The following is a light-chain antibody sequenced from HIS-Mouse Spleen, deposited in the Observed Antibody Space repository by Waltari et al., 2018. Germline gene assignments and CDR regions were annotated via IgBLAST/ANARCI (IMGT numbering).Light chain of an antibody. CDR2: DVR. V-gene: IGLV2-11*01. Sequence: QSALTQPRSVSGSPGQSVTISCTGTSSDVGGYNYVSWYQQHPGKAPKLMIYDVRKRPSGVPARVSGSKSGNTASLTISGLQAEDEADYYCCSYAGSYPVVFGGGTKLTVL. J-gene: IGLJ2*01. CDR3: CSYAGSYPVV. CDR1: SSDVGGYNY.